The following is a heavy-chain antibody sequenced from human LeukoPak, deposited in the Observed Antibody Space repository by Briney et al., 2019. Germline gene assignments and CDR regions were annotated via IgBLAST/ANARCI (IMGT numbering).Heavy chain of an antibody. Sequence: SETLSLTCAVYGGSFSGYYWSWIRQPPGKGLEWIGEINHSGSTNYNPSLKSRVTISVDTSKNHFSLKLSSVTAADTAVYYCARRKAGYYDILTGPKTLDYWGQGTLVTVSS. CDR2: INHSGST. D-gene: IGHD3-9*01. CDR3: ARRKAGYYDILTGPKTLDY. CDR1: GGSFSGYY. V-gene: IGHV4-34*01. J-gene: IGHJ4*02.